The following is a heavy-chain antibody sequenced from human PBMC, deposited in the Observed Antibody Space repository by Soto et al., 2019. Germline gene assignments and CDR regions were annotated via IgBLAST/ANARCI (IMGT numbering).Heavy chain of an antibody. V-gene: IGHV3-30-3*01. CDR1: GFTFSSYA. Sequence: QVQLVESGGGVVQPGRSLRLSCAASGFTFSSYAMHWVRQAPGKGLEWVAVISSDGSNEYYAGSVKGRFTISRDNSKNTLYLQMNSLRAEDTAVYYCARCKGCSGGSCYPYFDYWGQGTLVTVSS. J-gene: IGHJ4*02. CDR2: ISSDGSNE. D-gene: IGHD2-15*01. CDR3: ARCKGCSGGSCYPYFDY.